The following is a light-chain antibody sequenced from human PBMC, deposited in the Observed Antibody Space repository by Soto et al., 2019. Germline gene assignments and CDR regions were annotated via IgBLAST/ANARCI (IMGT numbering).Light chain of an antibody. Sequence: IVMTQSPATLSVSPGERATLSCRAIQSVSSSVAWYQQKPGQAPRLLIYDSSSRATGVPARFSGSGSGTEFSLAISSLQSEDFAVYYCQQYYNWPPTWTFGQGSIV. V-gene: IGKV3-15*01. J-gene: IGKJ1*01. CDR3: QQYYNWPPTWT. CDR1: QSVSSS. CDR2: DSS.